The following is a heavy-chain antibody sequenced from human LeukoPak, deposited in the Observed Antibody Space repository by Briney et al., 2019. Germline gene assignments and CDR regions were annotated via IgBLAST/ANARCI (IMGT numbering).Heavy chain of an antibody. J-gene: IGHJ5*02. CDR1: GFTFSSYW. Sequence: PGGSLRLSCAASGFTFSSYWMSWVRQAPGKGLEWVANIKQDGSEKYYVDSVKGRFTISRDNAKNSLYLQMISLRAEDTAVYYCARSPLTYYDILTAENWFDPWGQGTLVTVSS. CDR3: ARSPLTYYDILTAENWFDP. CDR2: IKQDGSEK. D-gene: IGHD3-9*01. V-gene: IGHV3-7*04.